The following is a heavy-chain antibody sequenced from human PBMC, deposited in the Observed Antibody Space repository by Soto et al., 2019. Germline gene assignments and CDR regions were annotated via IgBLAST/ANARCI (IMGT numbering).Heavy chain of an antibody. D-gene: IGHD1-26*01. J-gene: IGHJ4*02. CDR1: GGYVSIGSYC. V-gene: IGHV4-61*01. CDR2: IYYSGST. CDR3: ARSPVRATMDY. Sequence: PAETLSLTCTVSGGYVSIGSYCWSWIRQPPGKGLEWIGYIYYSGSTNYNPSLKSRVTISVDTSKNQFSLKLSSVTAADTAVYYCARSPVRATMDYWGQGTLVTVSS.